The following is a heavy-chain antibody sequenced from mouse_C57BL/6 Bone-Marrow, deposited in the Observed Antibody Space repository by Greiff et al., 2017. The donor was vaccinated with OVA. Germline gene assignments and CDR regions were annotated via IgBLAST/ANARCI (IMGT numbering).Heavy chain of an antibody. D-gene: IGHD1-1*01. Sequence: EVKVEESGPGLVKPSQSLSLTCSVTGYSITSGYYWNWIRQFPGNKLEWMGYISYDGSNNYNPSLKNRISITRDTSKNQFFLKLNSVTTEDTATYYCARERLIYYYGSSFAYWGQGTLVTVSA. CDR1: GYSITSGYY. CDR2: ISYDGSN. J-gene: IGHJ3*01. CDR3: ARERLIYYYGSSFAY. V-gene: IGHV3-6*01.